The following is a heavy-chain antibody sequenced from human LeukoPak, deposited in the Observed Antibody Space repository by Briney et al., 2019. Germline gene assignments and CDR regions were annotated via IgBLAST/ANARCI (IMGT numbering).Heavy chain of an antibody. CDR2: IYHSGST. V-gene: IGHV4-30-2*01. Sequence: PSQTLSLTCTVSGGSISSGGYYWSWIRQPPGKGLEWIGYIYHSGSTYYNPSLKSRVTISVDTSKNQFSLKLSSVTAADTAVYYCARTGIAGSHIGHWGQGTLVTVSS. CDR3: ARTGIAGSHIGH. J-gene: IGHJ1*01. CDR1: GGSISSGGYY. D-gene: IGHD1-14*01.